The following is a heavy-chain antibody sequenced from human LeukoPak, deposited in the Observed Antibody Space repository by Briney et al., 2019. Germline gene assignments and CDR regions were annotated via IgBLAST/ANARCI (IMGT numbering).Heavy chain of an antibody. J-gene: IGHJ4*02. Sequence: SGPTLVKPTKTLTLTCSVSGLSLSTSGVAVGWIRQPPGKALEWLALIYWDDDKGYSPSLKSRLTITKDTSKNQVVLTLTNMDPGDSAAYFCVNRKSSVWSFDYHNSGYYYFDYWGQGSLVTVSS. V-gene: IGHV2-5*02. D-gene: IGHD3-22*01. CDR2: IYWDDDK. CDR3: VNRKSSVWSFDYHNSGYYYFDY. CDR1: GLSLSTSGVA.